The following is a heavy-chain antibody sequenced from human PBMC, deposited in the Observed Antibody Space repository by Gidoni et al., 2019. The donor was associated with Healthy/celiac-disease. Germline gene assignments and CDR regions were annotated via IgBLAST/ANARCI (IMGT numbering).Heavy chain of an antibody. CDR3: ARVRAPVRFQGWFDP. V-gene: IGHV1-2*06. D-gene: IGHD3-3*01. J-gene: IGHJ5*02. CDR1: GYTFTGSY. CDR2: INPTSGGT. Sequence: QVQLVQSGAEVQKPGASVKVSCKASGYTFTGSYMHWVRQAPGQVLEWMGRINPTSGGTNYAQKFQGRVTMTRDTSISTAYMELSRLRSDDTAVYYCARVRAPVRFQGWFDPWGQGTLVTVSS.